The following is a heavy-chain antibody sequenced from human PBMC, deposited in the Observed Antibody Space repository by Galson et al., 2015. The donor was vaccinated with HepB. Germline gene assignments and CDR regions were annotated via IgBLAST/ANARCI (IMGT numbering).Heavy chain of an antibody. CDR3: ARDGRYCSSTSCYIQQYYYYYYGMDV. Sequence: SVKVSCKASGYTFTSYAMHWVRQAPGQRLEWMGWINAGNGNTKYSQKFQGRVTITRDTSASTAYMELSSQRSEDTAVYYCARDGRYCSSTSCYIQQYYYYYYGMDVWGQGTTVTVSS. CDR2: INAGNGNT. D-gene: IGHD2-2*02. V-gene: IGHV1-3*01. J-gene: IGHJ6*02. CDR1: GYTFTSYA.